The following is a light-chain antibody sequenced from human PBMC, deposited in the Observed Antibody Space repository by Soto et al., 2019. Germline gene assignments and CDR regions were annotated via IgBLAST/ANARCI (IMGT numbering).Light chain of an antibody. J-gene: IGKJ3*01. Sequence: DIQMTQSPSSLSASVGDRVTIPCRASQRITNSLNWYQQKPGRAPNLLIYAASSLQRGAPSRFSGSGSGTDFTLTISSLQPDDFATYYCQQAYSPPFTFGPGTKVDIK. CDR3: QQAYSPPFT. CDR2: AAS. CDR1: QRITNS. V-gene: IGKV1-39*01.